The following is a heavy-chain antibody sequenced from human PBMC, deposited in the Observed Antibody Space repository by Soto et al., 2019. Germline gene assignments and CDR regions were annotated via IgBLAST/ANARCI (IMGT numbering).Heavy chain of an antibody. Sequence: QVQLVESGGGVVQPGRSLRLSCAASGFTFSSYGMHWVRQAPGKGLEWVAVISYDGSNKYYADSVKGRFTISRDNSKNTLYLQMNSLRAEDTAVYYCAKEPLTYSLYWSFDLWGRGTLVTVSS. J-gene: IGHJ2*01. D-gene: IGHD2-15*01. V-gene: IGHV3-30*18. CDR1: GFTFSSYG. CDR3: AKEPLTYSLYWSFDL. CDR2: ISYDGSNK.